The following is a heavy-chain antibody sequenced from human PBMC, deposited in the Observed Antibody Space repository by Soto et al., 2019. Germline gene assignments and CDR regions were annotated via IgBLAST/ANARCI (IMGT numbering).Heavy chain of an antibody. CDR1: GGSFSGYY. CDR2: INHSGST. D-gene: IGHD5-18*01. V-gene: IGHV4-34*01. CDR3: ARQNGIKLWLNWFDP. J-gene: IGHJ5*02. Sequence: SETLSLTCAVYGGSFSGYYWSWIRQPPGKGLEWIGEINHSGSTNYNPSLKSRVTISVDTSKNQFSLKLSSVTAADTAVYYCARQNGIKLWLNWFDPWGQGNLVTVSS.